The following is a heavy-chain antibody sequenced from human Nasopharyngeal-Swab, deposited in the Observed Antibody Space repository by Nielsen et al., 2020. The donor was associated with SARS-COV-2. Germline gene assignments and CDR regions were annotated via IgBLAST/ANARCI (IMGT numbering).Heavy chain of an antibody. CDR2: IYYSGST. CDR3: ARVRGITMIQGAYYFDN. D-gene: IGHD3-10*01. J-gene: IGHJ4*02. V-gene: IGHV4-59*01. Sequence: WIRQPPGKGLEWIGYIYYSGSTNYNPILKSRVTISVDTSNNQFSLTLNSVTAADTAVYYCARVRGITMIQGAYYFDNWGQGTLVTVSS.